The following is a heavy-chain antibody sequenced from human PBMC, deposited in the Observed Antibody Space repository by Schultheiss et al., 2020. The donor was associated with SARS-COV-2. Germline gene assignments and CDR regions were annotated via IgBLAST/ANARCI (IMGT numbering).Heavy chain of an antibody. J-gene: IGHJ4*02. Sequence: VKVSCKASGGTFSSYAISWVRQAPGQGLEWMGGIIPIFGTANYAQKFQGRVTITADESTSTAYMELSSLRSEDTAVYYCARGRNNGAFYFDYWGQGTLVTVSS. D-gene: IGHD1/OR15-1a*01. V-gene: IGHV1-69*01. CDR1: GGTFSSYA. CDR3: ARGRNNGAFYFDY. CDR2: IIPIFGTA.